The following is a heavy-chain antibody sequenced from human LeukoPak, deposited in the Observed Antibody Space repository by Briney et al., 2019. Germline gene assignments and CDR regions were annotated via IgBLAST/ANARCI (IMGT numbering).Heavy chain of an antibody. CDR2: ISGSGGST. Sequence: GGSLRLSSAASGFTFSSYAMSWVRQAPGKGLEWVSVISGSGGSTSYADSVKGRFTISRDNSKKTLYLQMRSVRAEDTAVYYCAKDTGYYYDSSGYRAPDYWGQGTLVTVSS. V-gene: IGHV3-23*01. J-gene: IGHJ4*02. D-gene: IGHD3-22*01. CDR1: GFTFSSYA. CDR3: AKDTGYYYDSSGYRAPDY.